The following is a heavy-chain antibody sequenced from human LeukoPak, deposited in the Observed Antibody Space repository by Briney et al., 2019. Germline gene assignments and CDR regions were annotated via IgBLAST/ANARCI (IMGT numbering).Heavy chain of an antibody. V-gene: IGHV1-69*13. CDR2: IIPIFGTA. CDR3: ARAGTTRSPHFDH. CDR1: GGTFSSYA. D-gene: IGHD1-7*01. J-gene: IGHJ4*02. Sequence: SVKVSCKASGGTFSSYAISWVRQAPGQGLEWMGGIIPIFGTANYAQKFQGRVTITADESTSTAYMELSSLRSEGTAVYYCARAGTTRSPHFDHWGQGTLVTVSS.